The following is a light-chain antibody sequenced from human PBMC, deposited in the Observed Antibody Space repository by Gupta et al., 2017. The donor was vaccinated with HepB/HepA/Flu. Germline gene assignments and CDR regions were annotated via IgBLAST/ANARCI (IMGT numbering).Light chain of an antibody. Sequence: EIMLTQSPGTLSLSPGERATLSCRASQSVSSSYLAWYQQKPGQAPRLLIYGASSRATGIPDRFSGSGYGTDFTLTISRREPEDFAVYYCQQYGSSLGFTFGHGTKVDIK. V-gene: IGKV3-20*01. CDR3: QQYGSSLGFT. CDR2: GAS. J-gene: IGKJ3*01. CDR1: QSVSSSY.